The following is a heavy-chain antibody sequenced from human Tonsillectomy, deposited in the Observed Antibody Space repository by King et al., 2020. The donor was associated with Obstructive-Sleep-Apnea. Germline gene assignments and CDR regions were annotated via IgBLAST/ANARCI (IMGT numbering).Heavy chain of an antibody. CDR1: GFTFSSYS. D-gene: IGHD5-12*01. V-gene: IGHV3-48*04. J-gene: IGHJ4*02. CDR3: ARVGDIVATIQSYYFDY. CDR2: ISSSSSTL. Sequence: VQLVESGGGLVQPGGSLRLSCAASGFTFSSYSMNWVRQAPGKGLEWVSYISSSSSTLYYADSVKGRVTISRDNAKNSLYLQMNSLRAEDTAVYYCARVGDIVATIQSYYFDYWGQGTLVTVSS.